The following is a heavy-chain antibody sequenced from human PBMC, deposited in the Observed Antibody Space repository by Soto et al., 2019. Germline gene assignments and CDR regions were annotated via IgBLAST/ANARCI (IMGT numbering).Heavy chain of an antibody. J-gene: IGHJ4*02. V-gene: IGHV4-59*01. CDR3: ARGGVAAADLDY. CDR2: IYYSGST. Sequence: LXLTCTVSGGSISSYYWSWIRQPPGKGLEWIGYIYYSGSTNYNPSLKSRVTISVDTSKNQFSLKLSSVTAADTAVYYCARGGVAAADLDYWGQGTLVTVSS. CDR1: GGSISSYY. D-gene: IGHD6-13*01.